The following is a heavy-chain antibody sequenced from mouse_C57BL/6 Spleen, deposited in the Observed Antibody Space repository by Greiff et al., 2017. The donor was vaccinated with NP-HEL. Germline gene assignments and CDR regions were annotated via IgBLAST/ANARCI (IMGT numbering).Heavy chain of an antibody. CDR1: GYTFTSYW. V-gene: IGHV1-69*01. CDR3: AREGDSSFAY. CDR2: IDPSDSYT. J-gene: IGHJ3*01. Sequence: QVHVKQPGAELVMPGASVKLSCKASGYTFTSYWMHWVKQRPGQGLEWIGEIDPSDSYTNYNQKFKGKSTLTVDKSSSTAYMQLSSLTSEDSAVYYCAREGDSSFAYWGQGTLVTVSA. D-gene: IGHD3-3*01.